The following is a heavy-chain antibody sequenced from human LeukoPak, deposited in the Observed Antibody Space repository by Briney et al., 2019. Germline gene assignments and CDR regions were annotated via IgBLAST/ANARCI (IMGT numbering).Heavy chain of an antibody. V-gene: IGHV3-48*04. J-gene: IGHJ4*02. CDR1: GFTFSSYS. D-gene: IGHD6-13*01. Sequence: GGSLRLSCAASGFTFSSYSMNWVRQAPGKGLEWVSYISSSSSTIYYADSVKGRFTISRDNAKNTLYLQMNSLRAEDTAVYYCARVSSSSWWALDYWGQGTLVTVSS. CDR2: ISSSSSTI. CDR3: ARVSSSSWWALDY.